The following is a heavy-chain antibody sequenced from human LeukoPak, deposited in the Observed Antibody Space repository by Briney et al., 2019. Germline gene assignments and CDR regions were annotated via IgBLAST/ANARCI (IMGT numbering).Heavy chain of an antibody. CDR3: ARESGSYVGAYYFDY. V-gene: IGHV4-59*01. D-gene: IGHD1-26*01. CDR2: IYYSGST. CDR1: GGSISSYY. J-gene: IGHJ4*02. Sequence: KSSETLSLTSTVSGGSISSYYWSWIRQPPGKGLEWIGYIYYSGSTNYNPSLKSRVTISVDTSKNQFSLKLSSVTAADTAVYYCARESGSYVGAYYFDYWGQGILVTVSS.